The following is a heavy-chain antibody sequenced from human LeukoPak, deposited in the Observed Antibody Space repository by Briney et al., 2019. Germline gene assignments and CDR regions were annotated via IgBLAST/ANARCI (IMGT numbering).Heavy chain of an antibody. CDR3: ARANFLYCSSSTCLFDH. V-gene: IGHV1-2*02. CDR2: INPNDGDT. Sequence: ASVKVSCKASGYTFTDYYMHWVRQAPGQGFEWMGWINPNDGDTNYAQKFQGRVTMTRDTSISTAHMEVSRLRSDDTAVYYCARANFLYCSSSTCLFDHWGQGTLVTVSS. CDR1: GYTFTDYY. J-gene: IGHJ4*02. D-gene: IGHD2-2*01.